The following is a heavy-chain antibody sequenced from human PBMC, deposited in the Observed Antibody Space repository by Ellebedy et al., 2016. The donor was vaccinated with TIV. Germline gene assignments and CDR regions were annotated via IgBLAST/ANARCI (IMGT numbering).Heavy chain of an antibody. CDR3: AATSGSYSSMLLAGQLDDAFDI. CDR1: GFTFTSSA. D-gene: IGHD1-26*01. V-gene: IGHV1-58*02. Sequence: AASVKVSCKASGFTFTSSAMQWVRQARGQRREWIGWIVVGSGNTNYAQKFQERVTITRDMSTSTAYMELSSLRSEDTAVYYCAATSGSYSSMLLAGQLDDAFDIWGQGTMVTVSS. J-gene: IGHJ3*02. CDR2: IVVGSGNT.